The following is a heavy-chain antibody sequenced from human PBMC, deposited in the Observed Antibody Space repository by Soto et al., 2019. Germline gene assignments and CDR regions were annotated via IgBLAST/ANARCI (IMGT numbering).Heavy chain of an antibody. V-gene: IGHV4-59*01. Sequence: SETLSLTCTVSGCSISSYYWSWIRQPPGKGLEWIGYIYYSGSTNYNPSLKSRVTISVDTSKNQFSLKLSSVTAADTAVYYCARGAAMVILGMDVWGQGTTVTVSS. CDR3: ARGAAMVILGMDV. D-gene: IGHD5-18*01. CDR2: IYYSGST. J-gene: IGHJ6*02. CDR1: GCSISSYY.